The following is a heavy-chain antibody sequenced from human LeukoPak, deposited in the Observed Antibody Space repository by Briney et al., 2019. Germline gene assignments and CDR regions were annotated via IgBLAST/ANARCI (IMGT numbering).Heavy chain of an antibody. J-gene: IGHJ4*02. CDR2: IKRDGSEK. D-gene: IGHD3-16*02. V-gene: IGHV3-7*01. CDR1: GFTFSSYS. CDR3: ARGDNYDYVWGSYRWRSYYFDY. Sequence: AGGSLRLSCAASGFTFSSYSMNWVRQAPGKGLEWVANIKRDGSEKYYVDSVKGRFTISRDNAKNSLYLQMNSLRAEDTAVYYCARGDNYDYVWGSYRWRSYYFDYWGQGTLVTVSS.